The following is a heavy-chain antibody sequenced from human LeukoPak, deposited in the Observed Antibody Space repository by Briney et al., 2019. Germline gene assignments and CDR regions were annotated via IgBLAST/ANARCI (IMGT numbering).Heavy chain of an antibody. Sequence: PSETLSLTCIVSGGSIGNGDHYWSWVRQPPGKGLEWIGFIYYTGTTSYNPSLKSRVTISVDTSKNQFSLRLTSVTAADTALYYCAIQSKGYTYGYNYWGQGTLVTVSS. CDR2: IYYTGTT. D-gene: IGHD5-18*01. J-gene: IGHJ4*02. V-gene: IGHV4-30-4*01. CDR1: GGSIGNGDHY. CDR3: AIQSKGYTYGYNY.